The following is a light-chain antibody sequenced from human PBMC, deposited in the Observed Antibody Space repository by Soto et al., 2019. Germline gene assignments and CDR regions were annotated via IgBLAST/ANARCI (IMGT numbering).Light chain of an antibody. CDR3: SSYTTSSTLVV. CDR1: SSDVGGYNY. V-gene: IGLV2-14*01. CDR2: EVS. J-gene: IGLJ3*02. Sequence: QSALTQPASVSGYPGQSITISFTGTSSDVGGYNYVSWYQQNPGKAPKLMIYEVSHRPSGVSDRFSGSKSGNTASLTISGLQAEDEADYYCSSYTTSSTLVVFGGGTKVTVL.